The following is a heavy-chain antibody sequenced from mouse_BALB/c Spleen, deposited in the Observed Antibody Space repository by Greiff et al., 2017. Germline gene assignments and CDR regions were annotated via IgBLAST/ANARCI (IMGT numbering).Heavy chain of an antibody. V-gene: IGHV5-12-1*01. Sequence: EVHLVESGGGLVKPGGSLKLSCAASGFAFSSYDMSWVRQTPEKRLEWVAYISSGGGSTYYPDTVKGRFTISRDNAKNTLYLQMSSLKSEDTAMYYCARRYGKGYAMDYWGQGTSVTVSS. CDR1: GFAFSSYD. J-gene: IGHJ4*01. CDR2: ISSGGGST. CDR3: ARRYGKGYAMDY. D-gene: IGHD2-1*01.